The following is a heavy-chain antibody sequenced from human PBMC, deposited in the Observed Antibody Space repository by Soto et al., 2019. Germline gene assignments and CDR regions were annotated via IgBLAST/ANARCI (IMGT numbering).Heavy chain of an antibody. Sequence: GGSLRLSCAASGFTFSSYSMNWVRQAPGKGLEWVSSISSSSSYIYYADSVRGRFTISRDNAKNSLYLQMNSLRAEDTAVYYCARVQGGSWHRGPNWFDTWGQGTLVTVSS. CDR3: ARVQGGSWHRGPNWFDT. V-gene: IGHV3-21*01. CDR1: GFTFSSYS. J-gene: IGHJ5*02. CDR2: ISSSSSYI. D-gene: IGHD6-13*01.